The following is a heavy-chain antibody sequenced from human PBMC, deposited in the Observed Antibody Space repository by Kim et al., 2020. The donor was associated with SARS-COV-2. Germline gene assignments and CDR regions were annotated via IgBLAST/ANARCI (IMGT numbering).Heavy chain of an antibody. Sequence: KGRFTISRDNSKNTLYLQMNSLRAEDTAVYYCAKDYYGSGSYYHPDAFDIWGQGTMVTVSS. V-gene: IGHV3-23*01. J-gene: IGHJ3*02. D-gene: IGHD3-10*01. CDR3: AKDYYGSGSYYHPDAFDI.